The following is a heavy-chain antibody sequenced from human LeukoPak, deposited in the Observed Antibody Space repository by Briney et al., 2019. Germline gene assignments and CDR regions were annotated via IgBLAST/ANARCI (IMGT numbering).Heavy chain of an antibody. D-gene: IGHD6-19*01. V-gene: IGHV3-15*01. CDR2: IKSKTDGGTT. CDR1: GFTFSNAW. J-gene: IGHJ4*02. CDR3: TADLGGWYFDY. Sequence: GGSLRLSCAASGFTFSNAWMSWVRQAPGKGLEWVGRIKSKTDGGTTDYAAPVKGRFTISRDDSKNTLYLQMNSLKTEDTAVYYCTADLGGWYFDYWGQGTLVTVSS.